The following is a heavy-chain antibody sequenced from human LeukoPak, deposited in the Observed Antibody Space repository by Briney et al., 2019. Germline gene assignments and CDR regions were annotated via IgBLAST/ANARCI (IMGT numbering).Heavy chain of an antibody. D-gene: IGHD1-1*01. CDR2: INPNTGDT. Sequence: GASVKVSCKVSGYTLTELSMHWVRQAPGQGLEWMGWINPNTGDTNYAQKFQGRVTMTRDTSISTAYMELRRLRSDDTAVYYCGRDDNFQFDCWGQGTLVTVSS. CDR3: GRDDNFQFDC. J-gene: IGHJ4*02. V-gene: IGHV1-2*02. CDR1: GYTLTELS.